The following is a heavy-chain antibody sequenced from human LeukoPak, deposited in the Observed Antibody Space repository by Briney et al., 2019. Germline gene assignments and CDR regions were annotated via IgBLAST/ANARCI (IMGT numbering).Heavy chain of an antibody. CDR1: GGTFSSYA. CDR2: IIPILGIA. V-gene: IGHV1-69*04. CDR3: ARDGSYYYDSSGSPDY. Sequence: ASVKVSCKASGGTFSSYAISWVRQAPGQGLEWMGRIIPILGIANYAQKFQGRVTITADKSTSTAYMELSSLRSEDTAVYYCARDGSYYYDSSGSPDYWGQGTLVTVSS. D-gene: IGHD3-22*01. J-gene: IGHJ4*02.